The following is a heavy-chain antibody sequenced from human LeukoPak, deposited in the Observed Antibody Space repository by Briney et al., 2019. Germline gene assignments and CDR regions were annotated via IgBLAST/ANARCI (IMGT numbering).Heavy chain of an antibody. V-gene: IGHV3-30-3*01. CDR3: ARDGEFRYNWNDEKAGSAFDI. CDR1: GFTFSSYA. J-gene: IGHJ3*02. CDR2: ISYDGSNK. Sequence: PGGSLRLSCAASGFTFSSYAMHWVRQAPGKGLEWVAVISYDGSNKYYADSVKGRFTISRDNSKNTLYLQMNSLRAEDTAVYYCARDGEFRYNWNDEKAGSAFDIWGQGTMVTVSS. D-gene: IGHD1-1*01.